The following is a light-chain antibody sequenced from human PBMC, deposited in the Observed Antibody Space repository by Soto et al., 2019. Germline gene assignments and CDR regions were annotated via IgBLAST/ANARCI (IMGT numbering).Light chain of an antibody. CDR3: QQRSNWPPLFT. J-gene: IGKJ3*01. CDR1: QSVSSY. V-gene: IGKV3-11*01. CDR2: DAS. Sequence: EIVLTQSPATLSLSPGERATLSCRASQSVSSYLAWYQQKPGQAPRLLIYDASNRAPGIPARFSGSGSGTDFTLTISSREPEDFAVYYCQQRSNWPPLFTFGPGTKVDIK.